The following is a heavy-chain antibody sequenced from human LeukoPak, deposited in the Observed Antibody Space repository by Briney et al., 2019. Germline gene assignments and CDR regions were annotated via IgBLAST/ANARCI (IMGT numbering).Heavy chain of an antibody. D-gene: IGHD3-10*01. CDR3: ARLSAYYYGSFFYYYMDV. Sequence: GGSLRLSCAASGFTFSSYEMNWVRQAPGKGPEWVANIKQDESERYTVDSVKGRFTISRDNAKNSVYLHMNSLRAEDTALYYCARLSAYYYGSFFYYYMDVWGKGTTVTVSS. V-gene: IGHV3-7*01. CDR2: IKQDESER. CDR1: GFTFSSYE. J-gene: IGHJ6*03.